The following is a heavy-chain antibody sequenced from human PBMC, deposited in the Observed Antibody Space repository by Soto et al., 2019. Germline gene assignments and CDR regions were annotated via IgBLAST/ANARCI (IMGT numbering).Heavy chain of an antibody. V-gene: IGHV1-69*13. J-gene: IGHJ5*02. CDR1: GGTFSSYA. CDR2: IIPIFGTA. D-gene: IGHD6-19*01. CDR3: AIGYSSGWYLS. Sequence: GASVKVSCKASGGTFSSYAISWVRQAPGQGLEWVGGIIPIFGTANYAQKFQGRVTITADESTSTAYMELSSLRSEDTAVYYCAIGYSSGWYLSWGQGTLVTVSS.